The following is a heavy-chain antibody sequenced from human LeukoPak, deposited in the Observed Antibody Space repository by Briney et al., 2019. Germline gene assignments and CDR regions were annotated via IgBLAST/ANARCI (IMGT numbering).Heavy chain of an antibody. Sequence: PGGSLRLSCAASGFIFSNYGMNWVRQAPGEGLEWVSYISTSSTTIYYADSVRGRFTISRDNAKHSLYLQMNSLRAEDTAVYYCARDRSVATPFDYWGQGTLVTVSS. CDR2: ISTSSTTI. CDR3: ARDRSVATPFDY. J-gene: IGHJ4*02. D-gene: IGHD5-12*01. CDR1: GFIFSNYG. V-gene: IGHV3-48*01.